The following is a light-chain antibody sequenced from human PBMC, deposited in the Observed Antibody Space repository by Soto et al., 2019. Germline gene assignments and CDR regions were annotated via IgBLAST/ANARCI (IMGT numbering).Light chain of an antibody. CDR3: QQFSSYPLT. Sequence: ETVMTQSPATLSVSPGERATFSCRASQSINTNLAWFQLKPGQAPRLLIYGASIRAAGIPARFSGSGSGTEFSLTISSLQSEDFGVFFCQQFSSYPLTFGGGTKVDI. V-gene: IGKV3-15*01. J-gene: IGKJ4*01. CDR1: QSINTN. CDR2: GAS.